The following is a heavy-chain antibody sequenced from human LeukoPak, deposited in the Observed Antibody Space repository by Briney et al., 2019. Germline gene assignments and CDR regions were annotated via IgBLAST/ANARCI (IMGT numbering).Heavy chain of an antibody. CDR3: GMSDSYASIPDY. J-gene: IGHJ4*02. Sequence: GESLCLTCAVSGCSISNYWLSWIRQPPGKGLEWVASIDQYGRAKYYVDPVRGRSTYSRDNTKNSLHLQMNSLRAEDTVFYYCGMSDSYASIPDYWGQGTRVIDSS. V-gene: IGHV3-7*01. CDR1: GCSISNYW. D-gene: IGHD5-18*01. CDR2: IDQYGRAK.